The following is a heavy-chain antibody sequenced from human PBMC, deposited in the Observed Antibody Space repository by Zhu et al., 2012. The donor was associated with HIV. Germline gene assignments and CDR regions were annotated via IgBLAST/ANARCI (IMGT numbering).Heavy chain of an antibody. Sequence: QVQLQESGPGLVKPSETLSLTCTVSGGSINSNSYYWGWIRQPPGKGLEWIGSIYYSGSTYYNPSLKSRVTISVDASKNQFSLKLSSVTAADTAVYYCARQEPSDIVVVPAWGQGNPGPPSPQ. CDR2: IYYSGST. CDR1: GGSINSNSYY. V-gene: IGHV4-39*01. J-gene: IGHJ4*02. CDR3: ARQEPSDIVVVPA. D-gene: IGHD2-2*01.